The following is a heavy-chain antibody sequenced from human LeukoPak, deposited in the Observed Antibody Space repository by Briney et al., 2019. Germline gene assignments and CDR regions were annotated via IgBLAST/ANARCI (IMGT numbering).Heavy chain of an antibody. Sequence: SETLSLTCAVYGGSFSGYYWSWIRQPPGKGLEWIGEINHSGSTNYNPSLKSRVTISVDTSKNQFSLKLSSVTAADTAVYYCARGGRDPSFDYWCQGTLVTVSS. CDR3: ARGGRDPSFDY. D-gene: IGHD1-26*01. V-gene: IGHV4-34*01. CDR1: GGSFSGYY. J-gene: IGHJ4*02. CDR2: INHSGST.